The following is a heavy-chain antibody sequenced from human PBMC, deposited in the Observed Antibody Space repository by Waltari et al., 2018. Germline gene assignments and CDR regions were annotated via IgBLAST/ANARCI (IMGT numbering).Heavy chain of an antibody. Sequence: EVQLVESGGGLVQPGRSLRLSCAASGFTFDDYAMHWVRQAPGKGLEWVSGISWNRGSIGDADSVKGRFTISRDNAKNSLYLQMNSLRAEDMALYYCAKGGSGYYYYYMDVWGKGTTVTVSS. CDR2: ISWNRGSI. CDR3: AKGGSGYYYYYMDV. J-gene: IGHJ6*03. D-gene: IGHD3-16*01. CDR1: GFTFDDYA. V-gene: IGHV3-9*03.